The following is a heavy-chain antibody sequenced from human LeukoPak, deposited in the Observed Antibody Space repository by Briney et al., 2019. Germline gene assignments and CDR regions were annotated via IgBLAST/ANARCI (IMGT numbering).Heavy chain of an antibody. CDR2: ISSSSSYI. J-gene: IGHJ4*02. D-gene: IGHD3-16*02. CDR3: ARDRWDYVWGSYRYTTDY. V-gene: IGHV3-21*01. CDR1: GFTFSSYS. Sequence: GGSLILSCAASGFTFSSYSMNWVRPAPGKGLEWVSSISSSSSYIYYADSVKGRFTISRDNAKNSLYLQMNSLRAEDTAVYYCARDRWDYVWGSYRYTTDYWGQGTLVTVSS.